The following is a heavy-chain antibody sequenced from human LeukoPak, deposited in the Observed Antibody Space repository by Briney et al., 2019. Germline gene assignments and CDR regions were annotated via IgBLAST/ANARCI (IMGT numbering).Heavy chain of an antibody. Sequence: GGSLRLSCAASGFTVSSNYMSWVRQAPGKGLEWVSVIYSGGSTYYADSVKGRFTISRDNSKNTLYLQMNSLRAEDTAAYYCARAPMVRGVIEALDYWGQGTLVTVSS. CDR3: ARAPMVRGVIEALDY. CDR1: GFTVSSNY. J-gene: IGHJ4*02. D-gene: IGHD3-10*01. V-gene: IGHV3-53*01. CDR2: IYSGGST.